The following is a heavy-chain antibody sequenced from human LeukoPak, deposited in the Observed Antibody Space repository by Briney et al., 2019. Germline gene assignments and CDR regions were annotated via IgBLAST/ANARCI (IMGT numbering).Heavy chain of an antibody. V-gene: IGHV1-2*02. J-gene: IGHJ4*02. CDR1: GYTFTGYY. Sequence: GASVKVSCKASGYTFTGYYMHWVRQAPGQGLEWMGWINPNSGGTNYAQKFQGRVTMTRDTSISTAYMELSRLRSDDTAVYYCAVNLWFGELSFDYWGQGTLVTVSS. D-gene: IGHD3-10*01. CDR2: INPNSGGT. CDR3: AVNLWFGELSFDY.